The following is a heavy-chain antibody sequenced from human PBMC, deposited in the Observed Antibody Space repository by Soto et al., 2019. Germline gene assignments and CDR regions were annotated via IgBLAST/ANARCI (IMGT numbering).Heavy chain of an antibody. D-gene: IGHD6-13*01. CDR3: AKVTKRAAAGRYEYYKYGMDV. J-gene: IGHJ6*02. V-gene: IGHV3-23*01. CDR2: ISGSGGSS. Sequence: AGGSLRLSCAASGFAFSTYAMTWVRQAPGKGLEWVSVISGSGGSSYYADSVKGRFTISRDNSKNTLFLQMNGPRAEDTAVYYCAKVTKRAAAGRYEYYKYGMDVWGQGTTVTVSS. CDR1: GFAFSTYA.